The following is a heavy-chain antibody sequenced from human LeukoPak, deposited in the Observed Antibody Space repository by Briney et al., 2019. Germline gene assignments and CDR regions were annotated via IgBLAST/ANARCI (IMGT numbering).Heavy chain of an antibody. D-gene: IGHD3-10*01. CDR2: ITWDGGTT. CDR1: GFTFDDYA. V-gene: IGHV3-43D*03. J-gene: IGHJ4*02. CDR3: AKDYGSGSYLFDY. Sequence: PGGSLRLSCAASGFTFDDYAMHWVRQAPGKGLEWVSLITWDGGTTYYADSVKGRFTISRDNTKNSLYLQMNSLRADDTALYYCAKDYGSGSYLFDYWGQGTLVTVSS.